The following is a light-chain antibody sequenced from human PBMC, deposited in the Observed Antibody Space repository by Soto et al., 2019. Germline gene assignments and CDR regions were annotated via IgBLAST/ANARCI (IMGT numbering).Light chain of an antibody. CDR1: SSDVGSYNL. CDR3: QSYDNSLTDYYV. CDR2: EVS. J-gene: IGLJ1*01. Sequence: QSALTQPASVSGSPGQSITISCTGTSSDVGSYNLVSWYQQHPGKAPKLMIYEVSKRPSGVSNRFSGSKSGNTASLTITGLQAEDEADYYCQSYDNSLTDYYVFGTGTKVNVL. V-gene: IGLV2-23*02.